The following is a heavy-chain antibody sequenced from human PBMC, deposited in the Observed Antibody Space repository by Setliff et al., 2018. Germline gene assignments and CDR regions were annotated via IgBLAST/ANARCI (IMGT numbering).Heavy chain of an antibody. CDR3: AKDLGDDGHYYYYMDV. Sequence: GGSLRLSCAASGFTFSSYAMHWVRQAPGKGLEWVAVISYDGSNKYYADSVKGRFTISRDDSKNTLYLQMNSLTVDDTAVYYCAKDLGDDGHYYYYMDVWGKGTTVTVSS. D-gene: IGHD4-17*01. CDR2: ISYDGSNK. CDR1: GFTFSSYA. J-gene: IGHJ6*03. V-gene: IGHV3-30*04.